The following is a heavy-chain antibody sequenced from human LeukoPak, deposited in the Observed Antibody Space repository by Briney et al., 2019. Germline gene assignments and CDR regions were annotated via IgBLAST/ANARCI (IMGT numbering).Heavy chain of an antibody. CDR2: AYDDGSNQ. V-gene: IGHV3-33*08. Sequence: PGGSLRLSCFASGFPFSDYLLTWVRQAPGKGLEWLAVAYDDGSNQYYADSVKGRFTISRDNSRNTLYVQMDSLRVEDTAVYYCATGSGYYYAHWGQGTLVTVSS. CDR1: GFPFSDYL. D-gene: IGHD3-22*01. J-gene: IGHJ1*01. CDR3: ATGSGYYYAH.